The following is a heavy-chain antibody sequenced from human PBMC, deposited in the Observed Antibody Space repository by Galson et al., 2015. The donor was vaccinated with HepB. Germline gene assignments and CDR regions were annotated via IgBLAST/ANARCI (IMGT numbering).Heavy chain of an antibody. Sequence: SVKVSCKASGYSFTNFGIFWVRQAPGQRPEWMGWINGGNGDTEYSEKFQGRVTITRDTAASTGYMELSSLKSEDTAVYFCARGRQGHGDVSDLAYWGQGTLVTV. V-gene: IGHV1-3*01. D-gene: IGHD4-17*01. CDR3: ARGRQGHGDVSDLAY. J-gene: IGHJ4*02. CDR2: INGGNGDT. CDR1: GYSFTNFG.